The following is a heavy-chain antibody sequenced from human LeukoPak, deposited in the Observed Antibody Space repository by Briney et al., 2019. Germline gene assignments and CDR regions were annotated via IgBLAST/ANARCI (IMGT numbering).Heavy chain of an antibody. CDR1: GGSISSGGYS. CDR3: ARYSGYVGFDY. CDR2: IYHSGST. J-gene: IGHJ4*02. Sequence: SQTLTLTCAVSGGSISSGGYSWSCIRQPPGKGLEWIVYIYHSGSTYYNPSLKSRVTISVDRSKNQFSLKLSSVTAADTAVYYCARYSGYVGFDYWGQGTLVTVSS. D-gene: IGHD5-12*01. V-gene: IGHV4-30-2*01.